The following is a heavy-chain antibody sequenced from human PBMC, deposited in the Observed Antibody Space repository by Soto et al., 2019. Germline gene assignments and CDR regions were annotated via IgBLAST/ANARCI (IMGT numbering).Heavy chain of an antibody. CDR1: GGSISSSSYY. CDR3: ARDYGDYQFDY. Sequence: PLETLSLTCTVSGGSISSSSYYWGWIRQPPGKGLEWIGNIYYRGTTYYSPSLKSRVTISVDTSKNQFSLKLASVTAADTAVYYCARDYGDYQFDYWGQGTLVTVS. J-gene: IGHJ4*02. D-gene: IGHD4-17*01. CDR2: IYYRGTT. V-gene: IGHV4-39*02.